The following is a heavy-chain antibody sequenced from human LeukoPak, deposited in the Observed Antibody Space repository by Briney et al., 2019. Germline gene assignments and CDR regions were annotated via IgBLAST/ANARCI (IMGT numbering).Heavy chain of an antibody. CDR3: ARGPPWYFDL. CDR1: GFTFSSYW. CDR2: IKQDGSEK. D-gene: IGHD6-25*01. V-gene: IGHV3-7*01. Sequence: GGSLRLSCVASGFTFSSYWMSWVRQAPGKGLEWVANIKQDGSEKYYEDSVKGRFTISRDNAKNTLYLQMNSLTAEDTAVYYCARGPPWYFDLWGRGTLVTVSS. J-gene: IGHJ2*01.